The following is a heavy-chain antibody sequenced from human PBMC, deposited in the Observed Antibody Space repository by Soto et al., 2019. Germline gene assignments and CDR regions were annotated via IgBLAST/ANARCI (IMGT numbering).Heavy chain of an antibody. J-gene: IGHJ5*02. V-gene: IGHV1-2*04. CDR1: GYTFTGYX. CDR2: INPNSGGT. Sequence: QVQLVQSGAEVKKPGASVKVSCKASGYTFTGYXXXWVRQAPGQGLEWMGWINPNSGGTNYAQKFQGWVTMTRDTSISTAYMELSRLRSDDTAVYYCARSTGPYFFSWFDPWGQGTLVTVSS. D-gene: IGHD2-21*01. CDR3: ARSTGPYFFSWFDP.